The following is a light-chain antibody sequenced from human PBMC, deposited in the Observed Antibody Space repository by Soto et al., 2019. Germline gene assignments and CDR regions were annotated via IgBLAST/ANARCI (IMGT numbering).Light chain of an antibody. V-gene: IGKV1-39*01. CDR3: QQSYTSPPWT. Sequence: DIQMTQSPSSLSASVGDRVTISCRSAQSISTYLNWYQQKPGTAHRLLIYSASSVKTGVPPRFSGSGSGRDFTLTISSLRPEDIATYFCQQSYTSPPWTFGQGTKVDI. J-gene: IGKJ1*01. CDR2: SAS. CDR1: QSISTY.